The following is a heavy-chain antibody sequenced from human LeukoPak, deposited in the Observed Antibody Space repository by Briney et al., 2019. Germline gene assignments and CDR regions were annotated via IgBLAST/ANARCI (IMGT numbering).Heavy chain of an antibody. CDR2: TFPVVGVK. CDR3: ARVKAVGVPVVIDAYFDYVMDV. CDR1: GGTFSKNS. D-gene: IGHD3-16*01. V-gene: IGHV1-69*02. Sequence: SVKVSCKVSGGTFSKNSISWVRQAPGQSLEWVGRTFPVVGVKHYAQTFQGRVTITADMSTSTAYMHLSSLRADDTAVYYCARVKAVGVPVVIDAYFDYVMDVWGQGTTVIVSS. J-gene: IGHJ6*02.